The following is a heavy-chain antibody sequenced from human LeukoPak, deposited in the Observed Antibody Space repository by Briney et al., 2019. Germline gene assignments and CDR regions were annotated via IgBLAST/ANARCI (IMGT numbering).Heavy chain of an antibody. Sequence: ASVKVSCKASGYTFTGYHMHWVRQAPGQGLEWMGWISAYNGNTNYAQKLQGRVTMTTDTSTSTAYMELRSLRSDDTAVYYCARGTYYYDSSGYQNFDYWGQGALVTVSS. CDR1: GYTFTGYH. V-gene: IGHV1-18*04. J-gene: IGHJ4*02. CDR2: ISAYNGNT. D-gene: IGHD3-22*01. CDR3: ARGTYYYDSSGYQNFDY.